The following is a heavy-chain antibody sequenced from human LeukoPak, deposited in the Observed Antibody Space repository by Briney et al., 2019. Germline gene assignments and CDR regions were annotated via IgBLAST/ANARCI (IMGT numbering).Heavy chain of an antibody. D-gene: IGHD6-6*01. V-gene: IGHV3-23*01. CDR3: AKSKYSSSHYFDY. J-gene: IGHJ4*02. Sequence: GGSLRLSCAASGFTFRTYAMSWVRQAPGKGLEWVSAISGSGGSTYYADSVKGRFTISRDNSKNTLYLQMNSLRAEDTAVYYCAKSKYSSSHYFDYWGQGTLVTVSS. CDR1: GFTFRTYA. CDR2: ISGSGGST.